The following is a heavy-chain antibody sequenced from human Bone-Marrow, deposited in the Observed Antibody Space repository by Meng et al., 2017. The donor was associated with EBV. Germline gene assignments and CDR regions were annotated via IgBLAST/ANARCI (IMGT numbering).Heavy chain of an antibody. CDR1: GGSISNSNW. V-gene: IGHV4-4*02. D-gene: IGHD4-17*01. Sequence: QVQLQVSGPGLVKPSGTLSLTCAVSGGSISNSNWWSWVRQPPGKGLEWIGEIYHSGSTNYNPSLKSRITISVDKSKNQFSLKLSSVTAADTAVYYCARDLANDYGDYYFDYWGQGSLVTVSS. CDR2: IYHSGST. J-gene: IGHJ4*02. CDR3: ARDLANDYGDYYFDY.